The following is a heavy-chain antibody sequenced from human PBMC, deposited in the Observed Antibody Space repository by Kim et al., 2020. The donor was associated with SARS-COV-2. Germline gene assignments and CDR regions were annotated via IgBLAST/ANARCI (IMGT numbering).Heavy chain of an antibody. J-gene: IGHJ6*02. D-gene: IGHD6-19*01. CDR1: GYTFTSYY. CDR2: INPSGGST. V-gene: IGHV1-46*01. CDR3: ARDRWIGQQWLSEGMDV. Sequence: ASVKVSCKASGYTFTSYYMHWVRQAPGQGLEWMGIINPSGGSTSYAQKFQGRVTMTRDTSTSTVYMELSSLRSEDTAVYYCARDRWIGQQWLSEGMDVWGQRATVTVSS.